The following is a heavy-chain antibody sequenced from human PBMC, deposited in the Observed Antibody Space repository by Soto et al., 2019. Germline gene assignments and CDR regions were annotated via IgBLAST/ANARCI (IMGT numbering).Heavy chain of an antibody. D-gene: IGHD2-8*02. Sequence: ASVKVSCKASGYTFNGYYIHWVRQAPGQGLEWMGVINPNSGDTNYAQKFQGRVTMTRDTSITTVYMELSNLSSEDTAVYYCGGGQSGVLDVFYWGQGPLVTVSS. CDR2: INPNSGDT. V-gene: IGHV1-2*02. CDR3: GGGQSGVLDVFY. CDR1: GYTFNGYY. J-gene: IGHJ4*02.